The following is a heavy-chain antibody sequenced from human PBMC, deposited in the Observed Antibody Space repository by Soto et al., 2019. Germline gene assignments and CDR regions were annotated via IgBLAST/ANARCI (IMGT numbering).Heavy chain of an antibody. CDR1: GFTFSSYG. CDR3: AKINDILTETYYYYMDV. J-gene: IGHJ6*03. D-gene: IGHD3-9*01. Sequence: QVQLVESGGGVVQPGRSLRLSCAASGFTFSSYGMHWVRHAPGKGLEWVAVISYDGSNKYYADSVKGRFTISRDNSKNTLYLQMNSLRAEDTAVYYCAKINDILTETYYYYMDVWGKGTTVTVSS. V-gene: IGHV3-30*18. CDR2: ISYDGSNK.